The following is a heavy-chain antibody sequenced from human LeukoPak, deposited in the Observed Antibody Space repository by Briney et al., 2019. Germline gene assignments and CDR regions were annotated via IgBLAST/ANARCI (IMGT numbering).Heavy chain of an antibody. CDR2: INHSGST. D-gene: IGHD5-18*01. CDR3: VRVTAMVTPFFDY. V-gene: IGHV4-34*01. J-gene: IGHJ4*02. Sequence: SETLSLTCAVYGGSFSGYYWSWIRQPPGKGLEWIGEINHSGSTNYNPSLKSRVTISVDTSKNQFSLKLSSVTAADTAVYYCVRVTAMVTPFFDYWGQGTLVTVSS. CDR1: GGSFSGYY.